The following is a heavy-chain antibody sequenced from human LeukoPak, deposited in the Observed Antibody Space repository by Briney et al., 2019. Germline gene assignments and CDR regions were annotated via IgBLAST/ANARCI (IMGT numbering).Heavy chain of an antibody. CDR2: IKNTTDSETI. V-gene: IGHV3-15*01. CDR3: TTDWYVDSWPFDP. D-gene: IGHD3-3*01. Sequence: GGSLRLSCVGSGLTFKKAWMNWVRQAPGKGLEWVGRIKNTTDSETIDYAAPVKGRFTISRDDSKNTVFLQMNSLKTEDTAVYYCTTDWYVDSWPFDPWGQGTLVTVSS. J-gene: IGHJ5*02. CDR1: GLTFKKAW.